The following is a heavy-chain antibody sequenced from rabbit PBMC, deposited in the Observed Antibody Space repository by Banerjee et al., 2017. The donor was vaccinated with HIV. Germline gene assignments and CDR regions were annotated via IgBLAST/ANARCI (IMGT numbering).Heavy chain of an antibody. J-gene: IGHJ6*01. D-gene: IGHD6-1*01. V-gene: IGHV1S40*01. CDR2: IYGGSSGST. CDR1: GIDFSSSYY. CDR3: ARGVYWSDGYDGYHYAIIGGMDL. Sequence: QSLEESGGGLVKPGGTLTLTCKASGIDFSSSYYMCWVRQAPGKGLEWIACIYGGSSGSTYYASWAKGRFTISKTSSTTVTLQMTSLTAADTATYFCARGVYWSDGYDGYHYAIIGGMDLWGPGTLVTVS.